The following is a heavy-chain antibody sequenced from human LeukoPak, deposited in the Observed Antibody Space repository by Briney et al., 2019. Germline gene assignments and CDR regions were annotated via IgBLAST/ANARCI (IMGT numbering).Heavy chain of an antibody. CDR2: FDPEDGET. J-gene: IGHJ4*02. D-gene: IGHD3-3*01. CDR1: GGTFSSYA. CDR3: ATGSGIFGVVINY. V-gene: IGHV1-24*01. Sequence: ASVKVSCKASGGTFSSYAISWVRQAPGQGLEWMGGFDPEDGETIYAQKFQGRVTMTEDTSTDTAYMELSSLRSEDTAVYYCATGSGIFGVVINYWGQGTLVTVSS.